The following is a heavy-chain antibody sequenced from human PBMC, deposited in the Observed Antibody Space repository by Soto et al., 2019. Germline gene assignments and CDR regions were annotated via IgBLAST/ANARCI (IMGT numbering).Heavy chain of an antibody. V-gene: IGHV3-64D*06. D-gene: IGHD3-22*01. CDR2: ISTNGGST. J-gene: IGHJ4*02. Sequence: GGSLRLSCEASGFIFSDSAMHWVRQAPGKGLEYVSSISTNGGSTHYADSVKGRSTISRDNSKNTQYLQMSSLRADDTAVYYCVKGEYYYDSSGYYPFDYWGQGTLVTVSS. CDR1: GFIFSDSA. CDR3: VKGEYYYDSSGYYPFDY.